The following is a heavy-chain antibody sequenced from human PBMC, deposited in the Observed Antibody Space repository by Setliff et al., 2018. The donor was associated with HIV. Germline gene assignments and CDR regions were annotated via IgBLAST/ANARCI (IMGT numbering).Heavy chain of an antibody. D-gene: IGHD6-13*01. V-gene: IGHV3-7*01. CDR2: IKQDGSDM. J-gene: IGHJ4*02. Sequence: PGGSLRLSCAASGFRFRSYWMTWLRRAPGRGLEWVANIKQDGSDMHYIESVKGRFTIFRDNAKNSVFPQMNSLRAEDTGVYYCATQTGFYNSHWYDYWGQGTMVTVSS. CDR1: GFRFRSYW. CDR3: ATQTGFYNSHWYDY.